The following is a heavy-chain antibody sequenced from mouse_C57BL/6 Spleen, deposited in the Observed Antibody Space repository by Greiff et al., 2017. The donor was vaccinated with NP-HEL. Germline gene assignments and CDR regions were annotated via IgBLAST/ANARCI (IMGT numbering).Heavy chain of an antibody. CDR2: IDPETGGT. V-gene: IGHV1-15*01. D-gene: IGHD3-3*01. CDR3: TRGGEGHYFDY. Sequence: QVQLKQSGAELVRPGASVTLSCKASGYTFTDYEMHWVKQTPVHGLEWIGAIDPETGGTAYNQKFKGKAILTADKSSSTAYMELRSLTSEDSAVYYCTRGGEGHYFDYWGQGTTLTVSS. CDR1: GYTFTDYE. J-gene: IGHJ2*01.